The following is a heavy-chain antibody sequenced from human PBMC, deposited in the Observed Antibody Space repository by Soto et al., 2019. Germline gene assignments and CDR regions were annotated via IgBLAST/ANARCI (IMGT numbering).Heavy chain of an antibody. J-gene: IGHJ4*02. D-gene: IGHD1-1*01. Sequence: ASVKVSCKASGYTFTGYYMLWVRQAPGQGLEWMGWINPTSGGTNYAQKFQGGVTMTRDTSISTAYMELSRLRSDDTAVYYCARVWATGTQRFDYWGQGTPVTVSS. V-gene: IGHV1-2*02. CDR2: INPTSGGT. CDR1: GYTFTGYY. CDR3: ARVWATGTQRFDY.